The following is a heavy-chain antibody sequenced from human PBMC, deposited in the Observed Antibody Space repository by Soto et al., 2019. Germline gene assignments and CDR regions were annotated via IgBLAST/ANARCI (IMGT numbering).Heavy chain of an antibody. D-gene: IGHD3-22*01. V-gene: IGHV4-30-4*01. Sequence: QVQLQESGPGLVKPSQTLSLTCTVSGGPISSGDYYWSWLRQPPGKVLEWIGYIYYSGSTYYNPSLKSRVTISVDTSKNQFSLKLSSVTAADTAVYYCARGSMSSGYPSFDYWGQETLVTVSS. J-gene: IGHJ4*02. CDR2: IYYSGST. CDR1: GGPISSGDYY. CDR3: ARGSMSSGYPSFDY.